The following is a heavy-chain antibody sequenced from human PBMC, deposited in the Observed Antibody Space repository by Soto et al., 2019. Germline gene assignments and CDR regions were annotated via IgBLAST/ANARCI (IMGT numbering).Heavy chain of an antibody. J-gene: IGHJ6*02. CDR1: GYTFTSYG. CDR3: ARRQWLVGGYYYGLDV. V-gene: IGHV1-18*01. Sequence: QVQLVQSGAEVKKPGASVKVSCKASGYTFTSYGISWVRQAPGQGLEWMGWTSAYNGNTNYAQTLQGRGTMTTDTSTSTAYMELTSLISDDTAVYYCARRQWLVGGYYYGLDVWGQGTTVTVSS. CDR2: TSAYNGNT. D-gene: IGHD6-19*01.